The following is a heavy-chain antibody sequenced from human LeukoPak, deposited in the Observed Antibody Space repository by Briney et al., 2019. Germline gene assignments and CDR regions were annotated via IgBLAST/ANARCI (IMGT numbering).Heavy chain of an antibody. CDR1: GFTFSTYT. CDR3: ARDPAPGDN. CDR2: ITSSSSS. J-gene: IGHJ4*02. D-gene: IGHD3-10*01. V-gene: IGHV3-21*01. Sequence: WGSLRLSCAASGFTFSTYTMNWVRQAPGKGLEWVSSITSSSSSYYADSVQGRFTISRDNAKNSLYLQMNSLRVEDTAVYYCARDPAPGDNWGQGTLVTVSS.